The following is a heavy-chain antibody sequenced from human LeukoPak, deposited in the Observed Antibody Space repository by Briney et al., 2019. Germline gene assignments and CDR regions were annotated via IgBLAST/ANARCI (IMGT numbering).Heavy chain of an antibody. Sequence: PSETLSLTCTVSGGSISSHYWSWIRQPPGKGLEWIGYIYYSGSTNYNPSLKSRVTISVDTSKNQFSLKLSSVTAADTAVYYCARRRYSFDAFDIWGQGTMVTVSS. CDR2: IYYSGST. D-gene: IGHD5-18*01. CDR3: ARRRYSFDAFDI. CDR1: GGSISSHY. V-gene: IGHV4-59*08. J-gene: IGHJ3*02.